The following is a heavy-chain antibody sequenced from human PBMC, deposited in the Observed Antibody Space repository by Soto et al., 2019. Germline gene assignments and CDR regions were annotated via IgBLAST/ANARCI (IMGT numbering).Heavy chain of an antibody. D-gene: IGHD2-15*01. J-gene: IGHJ6*03. CDR2: INHSGST. Sequence: PSETLSLTCAVYGGSFSGYYWSWIRQPPGKGQEWIGEINHSGSTNYNPSLKSRVTISVDTSKSQFSLRLSSVTAADTAVYYCVRGRYCSGGSCSYFYYMDVWGKGTTVTVSS. CDR3: VRGRYCSGGSCSYFYYMDV. CDR1: GGSFSGYY. V-gene: IGHV4-34*01.